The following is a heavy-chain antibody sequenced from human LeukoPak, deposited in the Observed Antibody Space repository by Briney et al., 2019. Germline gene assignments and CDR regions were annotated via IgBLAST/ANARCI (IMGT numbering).Heavy chain of an antibody. D-gene: IGHD6-13*01. CDR1: GFTVSSNS. Sequence: GGSLRLSCAASGFTVSSNSMSWVRQAPGKGLEWVSVIYSGGSTYYADSVKGRFTISRDNSKNTLYLQMNSLRAEDTAVYYCARDRYSSSWTHYYYYMDVWGKGTTVTVSS. CDR3: ARDRYSSSWTHYYYYMDV. J-gene: IGHJ6*03. V-gene: IGHV3-53*01. CDR2: IYSGGST.